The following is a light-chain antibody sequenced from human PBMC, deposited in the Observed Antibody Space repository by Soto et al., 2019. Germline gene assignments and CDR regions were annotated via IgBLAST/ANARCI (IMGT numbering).Light chain of an antibody. Sequence: EIVMTQSPATLSVSLGERATLSCRASQYISTNLAWYQQKPGQAPRLLIYGASTRATGFPDRFSGGGSGTEFTRTISNLQSEDYATYHCQQYNSWPRTFGQGTKVEIK. V-gene: IGKV3-15*01. CDR3: QQYNSWPRT. CDR1: QYISTN. J-gene: IGKJ1*01. CDR2: GAS.